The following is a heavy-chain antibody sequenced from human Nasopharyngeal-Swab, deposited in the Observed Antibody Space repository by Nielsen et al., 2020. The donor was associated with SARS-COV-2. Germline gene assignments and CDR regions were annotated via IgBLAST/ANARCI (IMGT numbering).Heavy chain of an antibody. Sequence: SETLSLTCTVSGGSISSYYWSWIRQPPGKGLEWIGYISHNSGTSYNPSLKSRVTMFMDTSKNQFSLRLRSVTAADTAVYYCAKEGATGWFDPCGQGTLVTVSS. V-gene: IGHV4-59*01. CDR1: GGSISSYY. CDR3: AKEGATGWFDP. CDR2: ISHNSGT. J-gene: IGHJ5*02.